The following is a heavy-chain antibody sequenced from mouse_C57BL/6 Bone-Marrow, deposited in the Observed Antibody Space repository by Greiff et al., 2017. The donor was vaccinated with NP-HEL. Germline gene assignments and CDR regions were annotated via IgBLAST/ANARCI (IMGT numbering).Heavy chain of an antibody. CDR3: ASSTAQATWAWFAY. J-gene: IGHJ3*01. D-gene: IGHD3-2*02. CDR2: IHPNSGST. V-gene: IGHV1-64*01. CDR1: GYTFTSYW. Sequence: VKLQQPGAELVKPGASVKLSCKASGYTFTSYWMHWVKQRPGQGLEWIGMIHPNSGSTNYNEKFKSKATLTVDKSSSTAYMQLSSLTSEDSAVYYCASSTAQATWAWFAYWGQGTLVTVSA.